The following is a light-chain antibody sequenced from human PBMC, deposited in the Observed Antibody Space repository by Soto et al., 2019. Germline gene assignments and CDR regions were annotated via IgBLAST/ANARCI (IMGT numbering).Light chain of an antibody. CDR1: QSVTSSY. CDR2: AAY. Sequence: EIVLTQSPGTLSLSPGERATLSCRASQSVTSSYLAWYQQKPGQAPRLLIYAAYSRATGIPDRFSGSGLWTDFTLTISRLEPEEFATYYCEQYHKSSVTFGQGTRLEIK. V-gene: IGKV3-20*01. J-gene: IGKJ5*01. CDR3: EQYHKSSVT.